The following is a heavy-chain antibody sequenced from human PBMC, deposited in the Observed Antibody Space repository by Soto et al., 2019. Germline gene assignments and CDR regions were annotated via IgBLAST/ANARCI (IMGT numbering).Heavy chain of an antibody. Sequence: ASVKVSCXVSGYTRTELSMHWVRQAPGKGLEWMGGFDPEDGETIYAQKFQGRVTMTEDTSTDTAYMELSSLRSEDTAVYYCATGLYGDYYYYMDVWGKGTTVTVSS. J-gene: IGHJ6*03. CDR1: GYTRTELS. V-gene: IGHV1-24*01. CDR2: FDPEDGET. CDR3: ATGLYGDYYYYMDV. D-gene: IGHD4-17*01.